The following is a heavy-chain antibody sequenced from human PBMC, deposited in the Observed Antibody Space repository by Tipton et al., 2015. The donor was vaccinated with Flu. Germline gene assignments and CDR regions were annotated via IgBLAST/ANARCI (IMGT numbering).Heavy chain of an antibody. V-gene: IGHV1-46*01. CDR1: GYTFTSYY. D-gene: IGHD4-17*01. CDR2: INPSGGST. Sequence: QLVQSGAEVKKPGASVKVSCKASGYTFTSYYMHWVRQAPGQGLEWMGIINPSGGSTSYAQKFQGRVTMTRDTSTGTVYMELSSLRSEDTAVYYCARYDGDYVYFDYWGQGTLVTVSS. J-gene: IGHJ4*02. CDR3: ARYDGDYVYFDY.